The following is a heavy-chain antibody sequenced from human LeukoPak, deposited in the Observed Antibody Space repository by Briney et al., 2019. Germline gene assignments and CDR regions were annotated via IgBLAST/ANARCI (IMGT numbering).Heavy chain of an antibody. CDR1: GASIYTSSSY. D-gene: IGHD2-2*02. V-gene: IGHV4-39*01. CDR3: TTSRTNDCSSPSCYTDY. Sequence: SETLSLTCTVSGASIYTSSSYWGWIRQPPGKGLEWIASVYYTGSTYYSPSLKSRATISVGTSKNQFSLELNSVTAADTAVYYCTTSRTNDCSSPSCYTDYWGQGTLVTVSS. CDR2: VYYTGST. J-gene: IGHJ4*02.